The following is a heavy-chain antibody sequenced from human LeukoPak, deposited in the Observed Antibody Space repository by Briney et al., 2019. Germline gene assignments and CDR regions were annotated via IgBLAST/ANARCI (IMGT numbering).Heavy chain of an antibody. Sequence: SETLSLTCAVYGGSFSGYYWSWIRQPPGEGLEWIGEINHSGSTNYNPSLKSRVTISVDTSKNQFSLKLSSVTAADTAVYYCARGRSYYNAFDIWGQGTMVTVSS. V-gene: IGHV4-34*01. CDR2: INHSGST. CDR3: ARGRSYYNAFDI. D-gene: IGHD1-26*01. J-gene: IGHJ3*02. CDR1: GGSFSGYY.